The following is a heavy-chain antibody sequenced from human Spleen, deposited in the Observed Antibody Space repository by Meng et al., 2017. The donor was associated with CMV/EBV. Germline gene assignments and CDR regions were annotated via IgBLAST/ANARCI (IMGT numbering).Heavy chain of an antibody. J-gene: IGHJ5*02. CDR2: IYYSGTT. CDR1: GGSISNSSYY. D-gene: IGHD3-16*01. CDR3: ARRGAYPS. V-gene: IGHV4-39*01. Sequence: SETLSLTCTVSGGSISNSSYYWGWFRQSPGKGLEWIGSIYYSGTTYYNPSLKSRVTISVDTSKNQFSLKLSSVTAADTAVYYCARRGAYPSWGQGTLVTVSS.